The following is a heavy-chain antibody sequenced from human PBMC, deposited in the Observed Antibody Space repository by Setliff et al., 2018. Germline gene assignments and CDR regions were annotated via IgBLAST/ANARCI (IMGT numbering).Heavy chain of an antibody. V-gene: IGHV4-34*01. Sequence: SETLSLTCAVYGGSFSGYYWSWIRQPPGKGLEWIGEINHSGSTNYNPSLKSRVTISVDTSKNQFSLKLSSVTAADTAVYYCASTIAAAGTAADYWGQGTLVTVSS. CDR3: ASTIAAAGTAADY. CDR2: INHSGST. CDR1: GGSFSGYY. D-gene: IGHD6-13*01. J-gene: IGHJ4*02.